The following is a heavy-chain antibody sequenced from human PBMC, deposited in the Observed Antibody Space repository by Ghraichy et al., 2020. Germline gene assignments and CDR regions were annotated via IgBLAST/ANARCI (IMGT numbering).Heavy chain of an antibody. V-gene: IGHV1-24*01. D-gene: IGHD2-15*01. CDR2: FDPEDGET. CDR3: ATEVGYCSGGSCYSDAFDI. J-gene: IGHJ3*02. Sequence: ASVKVSCKVSGYTLTELSMHWVRQAPGKGLEWMGGFDPEDGETIYAQKFQGRVTMTEDTSTDTAYMELSSLRSEDTAVYYCATEVGYCSGGSCYSDAFDIWGQGTMVTVSS. CDR1: GYTLTELS.